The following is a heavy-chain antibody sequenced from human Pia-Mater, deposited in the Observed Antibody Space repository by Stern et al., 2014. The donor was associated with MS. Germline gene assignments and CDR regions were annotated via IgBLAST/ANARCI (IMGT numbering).Heavy chain of an antibody. D-gene: IGHD3-3*01. CDR2: ISGNGGST. CDR3: AKGSDFWSGYCDY. CDR1: GLTFSTYA. Sequence: EVQLVESGGGLVQPGGSLRLSCAASGLTFSTYAMSWVRQVPGKGLEWFSDISGNGGSTYYADSVRGRFTISRDNSKNTLYLQMNSLRAEDTAVYYCAKGSDFWSGYCDYWGQGTLVTVSS. J-gene: IGHJ4*02. V-gene: IGHV3-23*04.